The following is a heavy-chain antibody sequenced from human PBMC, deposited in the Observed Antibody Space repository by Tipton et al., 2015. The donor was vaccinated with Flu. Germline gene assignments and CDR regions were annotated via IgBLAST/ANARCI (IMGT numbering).Heavy chain of an antibody. J-gene: IGHJ4*02. CDR3: ARDPSLGMPDYFDS. CDR2: ISHSGRT. CDR1: DYSISSGYY. Sequence: PGLVKPSETLSLICAVSDYSISSGYYWGWIRQPPGKGLEWIGCISHSGRTYYNPSLKSRVTISVDTSKKQFSLQLRSVTAADTAVYFCARDPSLGMPDYFDSWGQGTLVTASS. V-gene: IGHV4-38-2*02. D-gene: IGHD2-2*01.